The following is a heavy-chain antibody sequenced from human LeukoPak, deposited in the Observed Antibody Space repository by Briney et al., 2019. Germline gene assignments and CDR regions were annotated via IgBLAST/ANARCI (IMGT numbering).Heavy chain of an antibody. Sequence: GESLKISCKVSGYRFTSYWIGWVRQMPGKGLEWMGIINPGDSDTRYSPSFQGQVTISADKSISTAYLQWSSLKASDTAMYYCARHPDCTRTSCYVDYYGMDVWGQGTTVTVSS. CDR1: GYRFTSYW. D-gene: IGHD2-2*01. V-gene: IGHV5-51*01. J-gene: IGHJ6*02. CDR3: ARHPDCTRTSCYVDYYGMDV. CDR2: INPGDSDT.